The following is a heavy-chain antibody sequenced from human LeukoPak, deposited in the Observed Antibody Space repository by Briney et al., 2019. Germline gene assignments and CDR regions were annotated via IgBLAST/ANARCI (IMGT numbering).Heavy chain of an antibody. J-gene: IGHJ4*02. CDR1: EYTFTIYD. CDR2: MNPNSGNT. Sequence: GASVKVACKASEYTFTIYDINWVRQATGQGLEWMGWMNPNSGNTGYAQKFQGRVTMTRNTSISTAYMELSSLRSEDTAVYYCARAAVARRPLGYWGQGTLVTVSS. D-gene: IGHD6-19*01. V-gene: IGHV1-8*01. CDR3: ARAAVARRPLGY.